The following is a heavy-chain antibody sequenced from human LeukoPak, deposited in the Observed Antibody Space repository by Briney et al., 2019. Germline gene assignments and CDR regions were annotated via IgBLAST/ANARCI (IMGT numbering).Heavy chain of an antibody. J-gene: IGHJ5*02. CDR1: GGSLSGYY. CDR3: ARESVVPAARQYNWFDP. Sequence: SETLSLTCAVYGGSLSGYYWSWIRQPPGKGLEWIGEINHSGSTNYNPSLKSRVTTSVDTSKNQFSLKLSSVTAADTAVYYCARESVVPAARQYNWFDPWGQGTLVTVSS. V-gene: IGHV4-34*01. D-gene: IGHD2-2*01. CDR2: INHSGST.